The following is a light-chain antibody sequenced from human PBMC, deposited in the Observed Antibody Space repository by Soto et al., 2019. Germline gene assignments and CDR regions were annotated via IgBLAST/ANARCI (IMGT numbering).Light chain of an antibody. CDR3: QSYDSSLTGWV. CDR1: SSNIGAPYD. CDR2: GNS. V-gene: IGLV1-40*01. Sequence: QSVLTQPPSVSGSPGQRVTISCTGNSSNIGAPYDVHWYQQLPGTVPKLLISGNSHRPSGVPDRFSGSKSGPSASLAITGLQAEDEADYYCQSYDSSLTGWVFGGGTKLNVL. J-gene: IGLJ3*02.